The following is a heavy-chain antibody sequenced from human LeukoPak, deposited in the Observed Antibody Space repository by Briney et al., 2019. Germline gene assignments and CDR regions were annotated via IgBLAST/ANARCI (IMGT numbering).Heavy chain of an antibody. CDR2: IYYSGST. D-gene: IGHD3-10*01. CDR1: GGSISSGGYY. V-gene: IGHV4-31*03. Sequence: PSGTLSLTCTVSGGSISSGGYYWSWIRQHPGKGLEWIGYIYYSGSTYYNPSLKSRVTISVDTSKNQFSLKLSSVTAADTAVYYCARDHYYGSGSYIWFDPWGQGTLVTVSS. J-gene: IGHJ5*02. CDR3: ARDHYYGSGSYIWFDP.